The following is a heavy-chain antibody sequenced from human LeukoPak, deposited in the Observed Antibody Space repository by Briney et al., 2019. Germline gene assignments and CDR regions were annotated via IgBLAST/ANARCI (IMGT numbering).Heavy chain of an antibody. Sequence: SETLSLTCTVSGGSISSGGYYWSWIRQPPGKGLEWIGYIYHSGSTYYNPSLKSRVTISVDRSKNQFSLKLSSVTAADTAVYYCARQREAYYSDSSGYSFLYYFDYWGQGTLVTVSS. CDR1: GGSISSGGYY. V-gene: IGHV4-30-2*01. J-gene: IGHJ4*02. D-gene: IGHD3-22*01. CDR3: ARQREAYYSDSSGYSFLYYFDY. CDR2: IYHSGST.